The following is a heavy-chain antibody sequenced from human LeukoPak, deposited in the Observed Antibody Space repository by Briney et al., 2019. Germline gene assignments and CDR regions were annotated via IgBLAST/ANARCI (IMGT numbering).Heavy chain of an antibody. D-gene: IGHD4-23*01. CDR2: ISGRGGST. V-gene: IGHV3-23*01. CDR1: GLTFTSYG. Sequence: GDSLRLSCAASGLTFTSYGMSWVRQAPGKGMEWVSVISGRGGSTYYADSLKGRFTISRDKSKNTLYLQMNSLRAEDTAVYFCARDVDGGNYDAFDIWGQGTRVTVSS. CDR3: ARDVDGGNYDAFDI. J-gene: IGHJ3*02.